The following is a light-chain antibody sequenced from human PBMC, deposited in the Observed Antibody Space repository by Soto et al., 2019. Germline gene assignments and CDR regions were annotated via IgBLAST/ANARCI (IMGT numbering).Light chain of an antibody. Sequence: IQFTQSPSFLSAAVGDRVTITCRASQGINSYLAWYQQKPGKAPKLLIYAASTLQSGVPSRFSGSGSGTEFTLTISSLQAEDFATYYCQQVKSYPWTFGQGTKVDIK. CDR3: QQVKSYPWT. J-gene: IGKJ1*01. CDR1: QGINSY. V-gene: IGKV1-9*01. CDR2: AAS.